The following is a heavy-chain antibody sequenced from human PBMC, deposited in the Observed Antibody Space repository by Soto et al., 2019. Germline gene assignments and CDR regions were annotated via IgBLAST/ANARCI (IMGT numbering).Heavy chain of an antibody. V-gene: IGHV4-59*08. Sequence: QVQLQESGPGLVKPSETLSLTCTVSGGSISSYYWSWIRQPPGKGLEWIGYIYYSGSTNYNPSLXGRVPIXXDTSKNQFSLKLSSVTAADTAVYYCARRYGPGFDYWGQGTLVTVSS. D-gene: IGHD4-17*01. J-gene: IGHJ4*02. CDR3: ARRYGPGFDY. CDR2: IYYSGST. CDR1: GGSISSYY.